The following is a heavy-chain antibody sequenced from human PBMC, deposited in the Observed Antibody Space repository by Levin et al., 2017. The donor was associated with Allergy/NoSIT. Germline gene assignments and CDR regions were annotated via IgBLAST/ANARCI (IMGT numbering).Heavy chain of an antibody. J-gene: IGHJ4*02. CDR2: ISSSSSYI. D-gene: IGHD1-26*01. V-gene: IGHV3-21*01. CDR3: ARASYSGSYINFDY. CDR1: GFTFSSYS. Sequence: GESLKISCAASGFTFSSYSMNWVRQAPGKGLEWVSSISSSSSYIYYADSVKGRFTISRDNAKNSLYLQMNSLRAEDTAVYYCARASYSGSYINFDYWGQGTLVTVSS.